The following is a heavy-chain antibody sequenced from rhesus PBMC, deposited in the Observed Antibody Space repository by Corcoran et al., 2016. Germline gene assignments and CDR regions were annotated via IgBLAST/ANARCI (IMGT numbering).Heavy chain of an antibody. CDR1: GSFIRAAW. Sequence: HVQLQTSGPVLVNPSETPPLTCPVSGSFIRAAWWTRILRSPGKALKGIGEFTGNLGNTNSNPSLKSRVTMSKDASKTQFSLKLTSVTGADTAVYYCVRGPLIQRVRGDYFDFWGQGVLVTVSS. CDR3: VRGPLIQRVRGDYFDF. D-gene: IGHD5-24*01. CDR2: FTGNLGNT. V-gene: IGHV4-80*01. J-gene: IGHJ4*01.